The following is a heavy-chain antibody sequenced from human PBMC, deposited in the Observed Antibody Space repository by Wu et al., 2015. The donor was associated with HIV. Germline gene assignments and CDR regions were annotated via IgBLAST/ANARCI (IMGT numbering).Heavy chain of an antibody. V-gene: IGHV1-2*02. Sequence: QVHLVQSGAEVKKPGASVTVSCKASGYTFNAYYMHWIRQAPGQGLEWMGWININTGDSNYARKFRGRLTVTRDTSITTVYMDLSSLKSDDSAMYYCARVPSYGSEHLFDYWGQGTLVTVSS. D-gene: IGHD3-10*01. CDR2: ININTGDS. J-gene: IGHJ4*02. CDR1: GYTFNAYY. CDR3: ARVPSYGSEHLFDY.